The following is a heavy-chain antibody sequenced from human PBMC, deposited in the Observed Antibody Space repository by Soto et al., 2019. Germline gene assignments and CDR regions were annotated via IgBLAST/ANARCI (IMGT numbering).Heavy chain of an antibody. CDR2: IYYSGST. Sequence: TLSLTCTVSGGSISSGGYYWSWIRQHPRKGLEWIGCIYYSGSTYYNPSLKSRVTISVDTSKNQFSLKLSSVTAADTAVYYCARSPGGLHKPFDYWGQGTLVTVSS. CDR3: ARSPGGLHKPFDY. V-gene: IGHV4-31*03. J-gene: IGHJ4*02. D-gene: IGHD2-15*01. CDR1: GGSISSGGYY.